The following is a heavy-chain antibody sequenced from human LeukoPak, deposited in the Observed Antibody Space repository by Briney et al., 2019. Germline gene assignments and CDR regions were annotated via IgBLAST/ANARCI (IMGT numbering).Heavy chain of an antibody. CDR1: GVTFSSYG. V-gene: IGHV3-30*02. Sequence: GXXLXLSCAASGVTFSSYGMHWVRQAPGKGLEWGAFIRYYVSYKYYADSLQARFTISSYNSTNPLYLQLNSLRAEDTAVYYCAKTYCGGHCPTTIDYWGQGTLVTVSS. D-gene: IGHD2-21*01. J-gene: IGHJ4*02. CDR3: AKTYCGGHCPTTIDY. CDR2: IRYYVSYK.